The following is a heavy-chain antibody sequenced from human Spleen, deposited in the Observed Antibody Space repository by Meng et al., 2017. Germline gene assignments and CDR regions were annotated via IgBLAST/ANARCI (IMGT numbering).Heavy chain of an antibody. CDR1: GGSISSNNW. D-gene: IGHD4-11*01. CDR3: ARGGMSPTVMSDY. Sequence: QVQLQESGPGLVKPSGTLSLTCAVSGGSISSNNWWSWVRQPPGKGLEWIGEINHSGSTNYNPSLKSRVTISVDTSKNQFSLKLSSVTAADTAVYYCARGGMSPTVMSDYWGQGTLVTVSS. CDR2: INHSGST. V-gene: IGHV4-4*02. J-gene: IGHJ4*02.